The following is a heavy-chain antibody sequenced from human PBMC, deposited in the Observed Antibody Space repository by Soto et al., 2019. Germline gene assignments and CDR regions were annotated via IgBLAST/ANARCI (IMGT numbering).Heavy chain of an antibody. Sequence: QERLVQSGAEVRKPGSSVKVSCKVTGGTSTRYSINWVRQAPGQGLEWMGGIVPMFGTSKYAQKFQGRVTITADTSTNIAYMELRSLRSEDTAVYYCNRGSEYDFWSGYLWGQGTLVSVSS. J-gene: IGHJ4*02. D-gene: IGHD3-3*01. V-gene: IGHV1-69*06. CDR2: IVPMFGTS. CDR1: GGTSTRYS. CDR3: NRGSEYDFWSGYL.